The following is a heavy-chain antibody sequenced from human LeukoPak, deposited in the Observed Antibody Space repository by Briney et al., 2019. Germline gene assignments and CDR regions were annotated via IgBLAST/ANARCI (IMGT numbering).Heavy chain of an antibody. CDR3: ARGGDSSGYYYYFDY. J-gene: IGHJ4*02. D-gene: IGHD3-22*01. V-gene: IGHV1-18*01. Sequence: GASVKVSCKASGYTFTSYGISWVRQAPGQGLEWMGWISAYNGNTKYAQKFQGRVTMTTDTSTSTAHMELRSLRLDDTAVYFCARGGDSSGYYYYFDYWGQGTLVTVSS. CDR1: GYTFTSYG. CDR2: ISAYNGNT.